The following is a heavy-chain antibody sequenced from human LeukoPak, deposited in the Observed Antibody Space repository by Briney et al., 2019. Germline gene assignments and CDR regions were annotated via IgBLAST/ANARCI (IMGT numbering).Heavy chain of an antibody. Sequence: GGSLRLSCAASGFSFSIYSMNRVRQAPGKGLGWVSYITSNSNTRYADSVKGRFTVSRDNAQNSLFLQMDSLRGEDTAVYYCARDLRTFYGMDLWGQGTTVTVFS. CDR3: ARDLRTFYGMDL. J-gene: IGHJ6*02. D-gene: IGHD1-14*01. CDR1: GFSFSIYS. CDR2: ITSNSNT. V-gene: IGHV3-21*06.